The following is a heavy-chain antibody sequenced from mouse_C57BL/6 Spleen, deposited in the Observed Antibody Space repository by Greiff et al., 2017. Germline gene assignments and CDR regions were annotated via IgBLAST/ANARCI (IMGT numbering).Heavy chain of an antibody. CDR3: ARGYGYGSWFAY. V-gene: IGHV1-26*01. CDR2: INPNNGGT. Sequence: EVQLQQSGPELVKPGASVKISCKASGYTFTDYYMNWVKQSHGKSLEWIGDINPNNGGTSYNQKFKGKATLTVDKSSSTAYMELRSLTSEDSAVYYCARGYGYGSWFAYWGQGTLVTVSA. J-gene: IGHJ3*01. CDR1: GYTFTDYY. D-gene: IGHD2-2*01.